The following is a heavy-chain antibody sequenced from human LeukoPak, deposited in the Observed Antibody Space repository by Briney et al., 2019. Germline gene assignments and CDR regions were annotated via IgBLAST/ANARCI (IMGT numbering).Heavy chain of an antibody. CDR3: ARGLSSSYYYFDY. V-gene: IGHV3-11*04. J-gene: IGHJ4*02. CDR1: GFTFSDYY. Sequence: PGGSLRLSCAASGFTFSDYYMSWIRQAPGKGLEWVSYISTSTFIIKYGDSVKGRFTISRDNAKNSLYLQMNSLRAEDTAVYYCARGLSSSYYYFDYWGQGTLVAVSS. CDR2: ISTSTFII. D-gene: IGHD2-15*01.